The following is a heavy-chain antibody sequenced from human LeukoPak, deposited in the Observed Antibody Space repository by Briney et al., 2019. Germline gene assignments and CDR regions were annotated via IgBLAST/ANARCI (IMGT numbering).Heavy chain of an antibody. J-gene: IGHJ4*02. CDR2: ISSSHSTI. V-gene: IGHV3-11*04. D-gene: IGHD6-19*01. CDR3: ARARPVAGSDY. Sequence: GGSLRLSCAASGFTFSDYYMSWIRQAPGKGLEWVSFISSSHSTIYYADSVKGRFTISRDNTKKSLYLQMNSLRAEDTAVYYCARARPVAGSDYWGQGTLDTVS. CDR1: GFTFSDYY.